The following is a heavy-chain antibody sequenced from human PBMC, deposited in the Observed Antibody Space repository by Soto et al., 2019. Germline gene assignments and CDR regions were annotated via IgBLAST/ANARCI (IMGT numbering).Heavy chain of an antibody. CDR2: ISGYNGNT. CDR3: ARGGKMVRGLLWAFDI. Sequence: ASVKVSCKASGYTFTAYAISWVRQAPGQGLEWMGWISGYNGNTQYAQKLQGRVTMITDTSTSTAYMELRSLRSDDTAVYYCARGGKMVRGLLWAFDIWGQGTMVTVSS. V-gene: IGHV1-18*01. J-gene: IGHJ3*02. D-gene: IGHD3-10*01. CDR1: GYTFTAYA.